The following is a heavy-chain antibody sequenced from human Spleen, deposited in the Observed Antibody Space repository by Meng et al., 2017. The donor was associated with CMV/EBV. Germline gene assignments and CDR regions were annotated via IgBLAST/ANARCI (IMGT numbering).Heavy chain of an antibody. Sequence: GSLRLSCTVSGGSVSSGSHYWSWIRQPPEKGLEWIGYIYDSGSTNYNPSLKSRVTISLDTSKSQLSLKLSSVSAADAALYYCARGSSASAGWFDAWGQGTLVTVSS. J-gene: IGHJ5*02. D-gene: IGHD2-2*01. CDR1: GGSVSSGSHY. V-gene: IGHV4-61*01. CDR2: IYDSGST. CDR3: ARGSSASAGWFDA.